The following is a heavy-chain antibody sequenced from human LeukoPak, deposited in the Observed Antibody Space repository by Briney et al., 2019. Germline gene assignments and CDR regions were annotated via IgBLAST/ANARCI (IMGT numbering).Heavy chain of an antibody. D-gene: IGHD3-9*01. CDR1: GGSITNYY. Sequence: SETLSLTCTVVGGSITNYYWSWIRQSPGKGLEWIGYVYRTGATKYSASLGSRVSISIHTSKRQFSLSLSSVTAADSAIYYCARHDFDIVTGANDAFDIWGQGTKVTVSS. V-gene: IGHV4-59*08. CDR3: ARHDFDIVTGANDAFDI. J-gene: IGHJ3*02. CDR2: VYRTGAT.